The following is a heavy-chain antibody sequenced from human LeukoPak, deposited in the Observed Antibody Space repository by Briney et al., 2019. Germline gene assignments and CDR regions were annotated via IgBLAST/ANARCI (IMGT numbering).Heavy chain of an antibody. V-gene: IGHV4-39*01. CDR1: GGSISSSSYY. CDR2: IYYSGST. Sequence: SETLSLTCTVSGGSISSSSYYWGWIRQPPGKGLEWIGSIYYSGSTYYNPSLKSRVTISVDTSKNQFSLKLSSVTAADTAVYYCAGFTNYYDSSGYYLADAFDIWGQGTMVTVSS. J-gene: IGHJ3*02. D-gene: IGHD3-22*01. CDR3: AGFTNYYDSSGYYLADAFDI.